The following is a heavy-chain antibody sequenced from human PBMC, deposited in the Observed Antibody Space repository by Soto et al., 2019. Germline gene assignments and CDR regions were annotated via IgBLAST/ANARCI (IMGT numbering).Heavy chain of an antibody. CDR2: IWYDGSNK. J-gene: IGHJ6*02. Sequence: GGSLRLSCAASGFTFSSYGMHWVRQAPGKGLEWVAVIWYDGSNKYYADSVKGRFTISRDNSKNTLYLQMNSLRAEDTAVYYCARDLGPGPYYYGMDVWGQGTTVTVSS. V-gene: IGHV3-33*01. CDR3: ARDLGPGPYYYGMDV. CDR1: GFTFSSYG.